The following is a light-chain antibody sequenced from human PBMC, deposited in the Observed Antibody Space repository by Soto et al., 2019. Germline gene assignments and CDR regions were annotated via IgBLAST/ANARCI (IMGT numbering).Light chain of an antibody. J-gene: IGKJ5*01. Sequence: DIQMTQSPSSVSASVGDRVTVTCRASQDISTWLAWYQQKPGKAPKVLIYAASSLQTGVPSRFSGSGSGTEFTLTISSLQLDDFATYFCQQAHSFPITVGQGTRLEIK. V-gene: IGKV1-12*01. CDR1: QDISTW. CDR2: AAS. CDR3: QQAHSFPIT.